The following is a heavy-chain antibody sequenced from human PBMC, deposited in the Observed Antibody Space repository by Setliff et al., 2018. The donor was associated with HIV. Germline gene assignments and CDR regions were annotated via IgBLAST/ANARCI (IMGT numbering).Heavy chain of an antibody. J-gene: IGHJ4*02. V-gene: IGHV1-3*01. D-gene: IGHD3-3*01. CDR3: AREEWEWLSFDY. CDR1: GYSFTKYV. Sequence: ASVKVSCKASGYSFTKYVMHWVRPAPGQRLEWMGWINAGNDNTKYSQKFQGRVTITRDTSANTAYMELSSLRSEDTAVYYWAREEWEWLSFDYWGQGTLVTASA. CDR2: INAGNDNT.